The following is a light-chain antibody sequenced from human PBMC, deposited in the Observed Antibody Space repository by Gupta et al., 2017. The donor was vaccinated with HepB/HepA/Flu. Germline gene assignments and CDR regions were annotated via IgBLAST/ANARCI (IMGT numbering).Light chain of an antibody. V-gene: IGLV3-21*03. Sequence: SSVLTQPPSVSVAPGKTASITCGGNNIGTKSVHWYQQKPGQAPVLVLYDDNDRPSGIPERFSGSNSGNTATLTINRVEAGDEADYYCQVWDSSSDHVIFGGGTKLTVL. CDR1: NIGTKS. J-gene: IGLJ2*01. CDR2: DDN. CDR3: QVWDSSSDHVI.